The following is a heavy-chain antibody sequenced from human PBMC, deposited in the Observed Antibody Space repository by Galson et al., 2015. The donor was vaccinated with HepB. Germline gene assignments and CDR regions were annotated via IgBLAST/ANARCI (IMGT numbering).Heavy chain of an antibody. Sequence: SLRLSCAASGRIFSSGIAFNSYAMTWVRQAPGKGLEWVSDISGSGASTYYIDSVKGRFTISRDNSKNTLYLQMNSLRDEDTALYYGARERWGNSNHYGIDVWGQGTTVTVS. CDR1: GRIFSSGIAFNSYA. CDR2: ISGSGAST. CDR3: ARERWGNSNHYGIDV. V-gene: IGHV3-23*01. D-gene: IGHD4-23*01. J-gene: IGHJ6*02.